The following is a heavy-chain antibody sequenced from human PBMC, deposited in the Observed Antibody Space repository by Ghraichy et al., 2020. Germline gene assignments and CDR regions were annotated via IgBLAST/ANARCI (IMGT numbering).Heavy chain of an antibody. J-gene: IGHJ6*01. CDR1: GFTFSSYG. D-gene: IGHD6-13*01. V-gene: IGHV3-30*18. CDR2: ISYDGSNK. CDR3: AKGIAAAGTTGYYYYGMDV. Sequence: GESLNISCAASGFTFSSYGMHWVRQAPGKGLEWVAVISYDGSNKYYADSVKGRFTISRDNSKNTLYLQMNSLRAEDTAVYYCAKGIAAAGTTGYYYYGMDVWGQGTTVTVSS.